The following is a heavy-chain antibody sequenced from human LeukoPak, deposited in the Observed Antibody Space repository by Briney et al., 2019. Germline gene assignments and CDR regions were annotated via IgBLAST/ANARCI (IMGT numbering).Heavy chain of an antibody. CDR3: ARHGRYYYDSSGSLDY. CDR2: IYYSGST. CDR1: GGSISSYY. J-gene: IGHJ4*02. V-gene: IGHV4-59*08. D-gene: IGHD3-22*01. Sequence: SETLSLTCTVSGGSISSYYWSWIRQPPGKGLEWIGYIYYSGSTNYNPSLKSRVTISVDTSKNQFSLKLSSVTAADTAVYYCARHGRYYYDSSGSLDYWGREPWSPSPQ.